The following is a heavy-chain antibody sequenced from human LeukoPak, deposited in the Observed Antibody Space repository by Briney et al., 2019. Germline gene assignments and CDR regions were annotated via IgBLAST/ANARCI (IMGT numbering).Heavy chain of an antibody. D-gene: IGHD6-6*01. J-gene: IGHJ4*02. CDR1: GFTFNSYA. CDR3: ARHRSSWLIDY. V-gene: IGHV3-23*01. CDR2: ISDSGGNT. Sequence: PGGSLRLSCAASGFTFNSYAMSWVRQAPWERLQWVSGISDSGGNTYYADSVRGRFTISRDNSNNTLYLQMNNLRAEDTAVYYCARHRSSWLIDYWGQGTLVTVSS.